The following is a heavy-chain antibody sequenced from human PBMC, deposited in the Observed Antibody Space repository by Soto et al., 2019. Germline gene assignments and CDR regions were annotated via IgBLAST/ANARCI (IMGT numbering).Heavy chain of an antibody. D-gene: IGHD6-13*01. J-gene: IGHJ4*02. CDR2: ISGSGGTT. CDR1: GFTFSSYA. CDR3: AKFPPLVAATGPAY. V-gene: IGHV3-23*01. Sequence: EVLLLESGGGLVQPGESLRLSCAASGFTFSSYAMNWVRQAPGKGLEWVSAISGSGGTTYYADSVKGRFTISRDNSKDTLYLQMNSLSAEDTAVYYCAKFPPLVAATGPAYWGQGTLVTVSS.